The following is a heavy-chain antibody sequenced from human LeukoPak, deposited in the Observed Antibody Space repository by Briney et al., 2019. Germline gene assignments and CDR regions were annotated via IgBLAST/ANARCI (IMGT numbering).Heavy chain of an antibody. CDR2: IKSDGSST. CDR1: GFTFSSYW. Sequence: TGGSLRLSCAASGFTFSSYWMHWVRQAPGKGLVWVSRIKSDGSSTSYADSVKGRFTISRDNAKNTLYLQMNSLRAEDTAVYYCARDGMYGSSSYYHYMDVWGKGTTVTVSS. V-gene: IGHV3-74*01. D-gene: IGHD6-6*01. CDR3: ARDGMYGSSSYYHYMDV. J-gene: IGHJ6*03.